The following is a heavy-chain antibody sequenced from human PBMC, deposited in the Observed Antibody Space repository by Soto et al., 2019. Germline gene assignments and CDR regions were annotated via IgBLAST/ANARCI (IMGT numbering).Heavy chain of an antibody. CDR3: ARGIPGHYGFDI. D-gene: IGHD3-10*01. Sequence: PGGSLRLSCAASGFTFSSYSMNWVRQAPGKGLEWVSSISSSSSYIYYADSVKGRFTISRDNAKNSLYLQMNSLRAEDTAVYYCARGIPGHYGFDIWGQGTMVTVSS. CDR2: ISSSSSYI. J-gene: IGHJ3*02. CDR1: GFTFSSYS. V-gene: IGHV3-21*01.